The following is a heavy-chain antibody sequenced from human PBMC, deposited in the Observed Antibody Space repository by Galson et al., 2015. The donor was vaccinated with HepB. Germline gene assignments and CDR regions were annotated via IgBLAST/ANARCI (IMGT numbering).Heavy chain of an antibody. CDR3: ARAGVVATGDYYGMDV. Sequence: SVKVSCKASGYTFTSYYMHWVRQAPGQGLEWMGIINPSGGSTSYAQKFQGRVTMTRDTSTSTVYMELSSLRSEDTAVYYCARAGVVATGDYYGMDVWGQGTTVTVSS. V-gene: IGHV1-46*01. CDR1: GYTFTSYY. D-gene: IGHD2-15*01. CDR2: INPSGGST. J-gene: IGHJ6*02.